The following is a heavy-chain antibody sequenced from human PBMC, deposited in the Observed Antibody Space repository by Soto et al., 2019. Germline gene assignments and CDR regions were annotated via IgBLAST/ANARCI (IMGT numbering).Heavy chain of an antibody. J-gene: IGHJ5*02. CDR2: ISESGDNT. CDR3: AKGGYNLGLDP. CDR1: GFTFSSSA. D-gene: IGHD5-18*01. Sequence: GGSLRLSCAASGFTFSSSAMSWVRQAPGKGLEWVSAISESGDNTFYADSVKGRFIISRDNTKSTLYLQMSSLRAEDTALYFCAKGGYNLGLDPCGQGTLVTVSS. V-gene: IGHV3-23*01.